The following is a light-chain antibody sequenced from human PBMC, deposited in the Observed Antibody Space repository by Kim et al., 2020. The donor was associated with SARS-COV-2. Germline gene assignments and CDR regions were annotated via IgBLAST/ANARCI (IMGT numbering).Light chain of an antibody. CDR2: WAS. Sequence: DIVMTQSPDSLAVSLGERATINCKSSQSVLARSNNNSYLAWYQQKPGQPPKPLICWASTRESGVPDRFSGSGSGTDFTLTINSLQAEDVAVYYCQQYYSAPLTFGGGTKVDIK. CDR1: QSVLARSNNNSY. CDR3: QQYYSAPLT. V-gene: IGKV4-1*01. J-gene: IGKJ4*01.